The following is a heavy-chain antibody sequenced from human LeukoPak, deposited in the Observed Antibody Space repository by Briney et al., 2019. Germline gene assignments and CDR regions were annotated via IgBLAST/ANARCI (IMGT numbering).Heavy chain of an antibody. V-gene: IGHV3-21*01. CDR2: ISSSSSYI. D-gene: IGHD3-22*01. CDR3: ARDLVQNYYDSSGYPTN. CDR1: GFTFSFYS. J-gene: IGHJ4*02. Sequence: GGSLRLSCAASGFTFSFYSMNWVRQAPGKGLEWVSSISSSSSYIYYADSVKGRFTISRDNAKNSLYLQMNSLRAEDTAVYYCARDLVQNYYDSSGYPTNWGQGTLVTVSS.